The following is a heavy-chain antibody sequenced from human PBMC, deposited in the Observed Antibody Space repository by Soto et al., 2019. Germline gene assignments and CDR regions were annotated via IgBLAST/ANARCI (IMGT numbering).Heavy chain of an antibody. D-gene: IGHD3-3*01. CDR2: INPNSGGT. J-gene: IGHJ5*02. Sequence: GASVKVSCKASGYTFTGYYMHWVRQAPGQGLEWMGWINPNSGGTNYAQKFQGWVTMTRDTSISTAYMELSRLRSDDTAVYYFARVRSFNDFWSGYSYSGFDPCGQGTLVTVSS. CDR1: GYTFTGYY. V-gene: IGHV1-2*04. CDR3: ARVRSFNDFWSGYSYSGFDP.